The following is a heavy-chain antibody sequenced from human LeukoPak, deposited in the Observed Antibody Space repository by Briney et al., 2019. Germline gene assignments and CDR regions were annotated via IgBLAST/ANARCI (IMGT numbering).Heavy chain of an antibody. CDR1: GLTFDDYA. D-gene: IGHD6-19*01. Sequence: PGGSLRLSCAASGLTFDDYAMHWVRQAPGKGLEWVGGISWSSGSIDYADPVKRRFTHHRDNAKNSLYLQMNNLRAEGTPLYYCAKDISQWPPGAFDIWLQGTIASVPS. CDR3: AKDISQWPPGAFDI. J-gene: IGHJ3*02. CDR2: ISWSSGSI. V-gene: IGHV3-9*01.